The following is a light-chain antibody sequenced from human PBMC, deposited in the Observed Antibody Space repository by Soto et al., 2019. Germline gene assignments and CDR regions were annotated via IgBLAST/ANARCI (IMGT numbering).Light chain of an antibody. J-gene: IGLJ7*01. CDR1: SSDVGGYNY. V-gene: IGLV2-8*01. Sequence: QSALTQPPSASGSPGQSVTISCTGTSSDVGGYNYVSWYQQHPGKAPKLMIYEVNKRPSGVPDRFSGSKSGNTASLTVSGLQAEDEAGYYCSSYTITHIPVIFGGGTQLTVL. CDR3: SSYTITHIPVI. CDR2: EVN.